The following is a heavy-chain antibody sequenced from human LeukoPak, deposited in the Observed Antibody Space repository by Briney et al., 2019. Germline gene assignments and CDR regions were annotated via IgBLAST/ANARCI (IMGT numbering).Heavy chain of an antibody. V-gene: IGHV1-18*01. Sequence: ASVKVSCKASGYTFTSYGISWVRQAPGQGLEWMGWISAYNGNTNYAQKFQGRVTITADESTSTAYMELSSLRSEDTAVYYCASAPKYSSSSPFDYWGQGTLVTVSS. CDR1: GYTFTSYG. CDR3: ASAPKYSSSSPFDY. D-gene: IGHD6-6*01. CDR2: ISAYNGNT. J-gene: IGHJ4*02.